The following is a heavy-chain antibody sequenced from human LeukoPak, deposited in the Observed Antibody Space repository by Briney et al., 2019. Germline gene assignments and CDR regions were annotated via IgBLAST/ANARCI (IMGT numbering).Heavy chain of an antibody. V-gene: IGHV4-4*09. CDR3: ARQGDYYGSGDHFDY. CDR1: GGSISSYY. CDR2: IYPSGST. D-gene: IGHD3-10*01. Sequence: KTSETLSLTCTVSGGSISSYYWSWIRQPPGKGLEWIGYIYPSGSTNYNPSLKSRVTISVDTSKNQFSLKLSSVTAADTAVYYCARQGDYYGSGDHFDYWGQGTLVTVSS. J-gene: IGHJ4*02.